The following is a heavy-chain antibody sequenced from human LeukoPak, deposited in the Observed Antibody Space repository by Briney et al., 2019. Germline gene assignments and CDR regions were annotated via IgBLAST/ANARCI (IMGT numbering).Heavy chain of an antibody. D-gene: IGHD2-2*01. J-gene: IGHJ6*03. V-gene: IGHV1-69*04. CDR1: GDTFSSYA. CDR2: IIPILGIA. CDR3: ARTYCSSTSCPEGDYYMDV. Sequence: SVKVSCKAPGDTFSSYAISWVRQAPGQRLEWMGRIIPILGIANYAQKFQGRVTITADKSTSTAYMELSSLRSEDTAVYYCARTYCSSTSCPEGDYYMDVWGKGTTVTVSS.